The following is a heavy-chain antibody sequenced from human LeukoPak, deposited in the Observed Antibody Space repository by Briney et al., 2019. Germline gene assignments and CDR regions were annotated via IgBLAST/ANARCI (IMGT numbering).Heavy chain of an antibody. Sequence: SETLSLTRTVSGGSISSYYWSWIRHPPGKGLEWIGYIHYSWSTKYNPSLKSRVTISVDTSRTQFSLKLTSVTAGDTAVYYCARGNGWFGYWGQGTLVTVSS. CDR1: GGSISSYY. CDR2: IHYSWST. J-gene: IGHJ5*01. V-gene: IGHV4-59*01. D-gene: IGHD2-8*01. CDR3: ARGNGWFGY.